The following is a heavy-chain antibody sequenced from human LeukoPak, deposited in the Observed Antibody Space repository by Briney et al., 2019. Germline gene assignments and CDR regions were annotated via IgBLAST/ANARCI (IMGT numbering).Heavy chain of an antibody. V-gene: IGHV3-23*01. Sequence: GGSLRLSCAASGFTFSSYAMSWVRQAPGKGLEWVSGISGSGGSTYYADSVKGRFTISRDNSKNTLYLQMNSLRAEDTAVYYCVKDSSSSWFGGDSKWGQGTLVTVSS. CDR3: VKDSSSSWFGGDSK. J-gene: IGHJ4*02. D-gene: IGHD6-13*01. CDR1: GFTFSSYA. CDR2: ISGSGGST.